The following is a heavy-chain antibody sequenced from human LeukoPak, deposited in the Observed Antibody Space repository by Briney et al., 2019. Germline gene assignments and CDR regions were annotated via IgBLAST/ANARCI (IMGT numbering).Heavy chain of an antibody. CDR3: ARNAAVRFLEWLTLDY. V-gene: IGHV4-4*07. J-gene: IGHJ4*02. Sequence: PSETLSLACTVSGGSISSYYWSWIRQPAGKGLEWIGRIYTSGSTNYNPSLKSRVTMSVDTSKNQFSLKLSSVTAADTAVYYCARNAAVRFLEWLTLDYWGQGTLVTVSS. D-gene: IGHD3-3*01. CDR1: GGSISSYY. CDR2: IYTSGST.